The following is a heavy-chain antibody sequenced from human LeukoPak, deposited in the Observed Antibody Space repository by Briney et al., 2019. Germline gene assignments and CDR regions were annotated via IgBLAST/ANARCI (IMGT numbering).Heavy chain of an antibody. D-gene: IGHD2-2*01. CDR3: ARASYCSSTSCYFTKYNWFDP. CDR1: GYTFTSYG. Sequence: ASVKVSCKASGYTFTSYGISWVRQAPGQGLEWMGWISAYNGNTNYAQKLQGRVTMTTDTSTSKAYMELRSLRSDDTAVYYCARASYCSSTSCYFTKYNWFDPWGQGTLVTVSS. V-gene: IGHV1-18*01. J-gene: IGHJ5*02. CDR2: ISAYNGNT.